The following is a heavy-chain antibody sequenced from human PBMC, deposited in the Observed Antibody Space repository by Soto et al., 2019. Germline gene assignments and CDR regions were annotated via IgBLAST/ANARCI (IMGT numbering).Heavy chain of an antibody. V-gene: IGHV3-23*01. CDR1: GFTFSSYD. J-gene: IGHJ3*01. CDR2: ISGSGGRT. CDR3: AKDGGFTIIVEVPSTAIAFDV. Sequence: PGGSLRLSCAGSGFTFSSYDMSWVRQAPGKGLEWVSGISGSGGRTYYADSVKGRFTISRDNSKNTVYLQMNSLRAEDTAVYYCAKDGGFTIIVEVPSTAIAFDVWGQGIMVTVSS. D-gene: IGHD3-22*01.